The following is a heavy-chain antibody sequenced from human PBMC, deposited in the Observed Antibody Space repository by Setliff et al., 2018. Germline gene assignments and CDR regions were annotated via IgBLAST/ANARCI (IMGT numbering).Heavy chain of an antibody. D-gene: IGHD3-16*01. CDR1: GFTFSNYY. CDR3: ARTTGYRLEGDFDY. CDR2: IHDSGNPT. V-gene: IGHV3-11*01. Sequence: GGSLRLSCAASGFTFSNYYMTWIRQAPGKGLEWISYIHDSGNPTYYADSVKGRFTVSRDDAKNSLYLQMTSLRAEDTAIYYCARTTGYRLEGDFDYWGQGTLVTVSS. J-gene: IGHJ4*02.